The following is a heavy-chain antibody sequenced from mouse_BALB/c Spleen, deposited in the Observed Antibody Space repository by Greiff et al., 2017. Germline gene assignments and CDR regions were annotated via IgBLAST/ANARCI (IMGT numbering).Heavy chain of an antibody. CDR3: ARITSYAMDY. CDR1: GYTFTSYT. Sequence: QVQLKESAAELARPGASVKMSCKASGYTFTSYTMHWVKQRPGQGLEWIGYINPSSGYTEYNQKFKDKTTLTADKSSSTAYMQLSSLTSEDSAVYYCARITSYAMDYWGQGTSVTVSS. V-gene: IGHV1-4*02. D-gene: IGHD2-4*01. J-gene: IGHJ4*01. CDR2: INPSSGYT.